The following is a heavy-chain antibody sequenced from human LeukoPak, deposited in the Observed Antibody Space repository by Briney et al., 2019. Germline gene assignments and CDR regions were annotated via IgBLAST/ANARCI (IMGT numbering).Heavy chain of an antibody. V-gene: IGHV3-30*02. CDR2: IRYDGSNK. Sequence: PGGSLRLSCAASGFTFSSYGMHWVRQAPGKGLEWVAFIRYDGSNKYYADSVKGRFTISRDNSKNTLYLQMNSLRAEDTAVYYCAKKRKYSSSWSPNWFDPWGQGTLVTVSS. J-gene: IGHJ5*02. CDR1: GFTFSSYG. CDR3: AKKRKYSSSWSPNWFDP. D-gene: IGHD6-13*01.